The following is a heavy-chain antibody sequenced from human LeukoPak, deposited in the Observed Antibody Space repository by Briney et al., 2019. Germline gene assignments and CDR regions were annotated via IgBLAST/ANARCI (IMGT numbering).Heavy chain of an antibody. CDR3: ARGKGSGWFSYYFDY. Sequence: SETLSLTCAVSGGSFSGYYWSWIRQPPGKGLEWIGEINHSGSTNYNPSLKSRVTISVDTSKNQFSLKLSSVTAADTAVYYCARGKGSGWFSYYFDYWGQGTLVTVSS. J-gene: IGHJ4*02. CDR2: INHSGST. CDR1: GGSFSGYY. V-gene: IGHV4-34*01. D-gene: IGHD6-19*01.